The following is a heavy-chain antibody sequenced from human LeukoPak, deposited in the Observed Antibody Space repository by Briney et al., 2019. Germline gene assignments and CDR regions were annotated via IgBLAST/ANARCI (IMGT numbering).Heavy chain of an antibody. CDR2: IYHSGST. CDR1: GGSISSGGYS. CDR3: ARAGAKKYYGSGSSDY. D-gene: IGHD3-10*01. J-gene: IGHJ4*02. Sequence: SQTLSLTCAVSGGSISSGGYSWSWIRQPPGKGLEWIGYIYHSGSTYYNPSLKSRVTISVDRSKNQFSLKLSSVTAADTAVYYCARAGAKKYYGSGSSDYWGQGTLVTVSS. V-gene: IGHV4-30-2*01.